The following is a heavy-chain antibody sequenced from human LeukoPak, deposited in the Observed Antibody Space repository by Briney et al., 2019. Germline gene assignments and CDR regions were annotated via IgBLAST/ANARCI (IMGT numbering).Heavy chain of an antibody. Sequence: SQTLSLTCTVSGGSLSSGGYYWSWIRQHPGKGLEWIGYNYYSGSTYNNPSLKSRVTISVDTSKNQFSLKLSAVTAADTAVDYCARAGVGSSWAIDYWGQGTLVTVSS. CDR1: GGSLSSGGYY. V-gene: IGHV4-31*03. D-gene: IGHD6-13*01. CDR3: ARAGVGSSWAIDY. CDR2: NYYSGST. J-gene: IGHJ4*02.